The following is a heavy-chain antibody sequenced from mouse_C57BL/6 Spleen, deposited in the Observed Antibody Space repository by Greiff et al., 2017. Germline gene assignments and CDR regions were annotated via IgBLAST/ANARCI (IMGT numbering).Heavy chain of an antibody. V-gene: IGHV1-18*01. CDR3: ARRIITTVVALYAMDY. CDR2: INPNNGGT. CDR1: GYTFTDYN. J-gene: IGHJ4*01. D-gene: IGHD1-1*01. Sequence: EVKLVESGPELVKPGASVKIPCRASGYTFTDYNMDWVKPSHGKSLEWIGDINPNNGGTIYNQKFKGKATLTVDKSSSKAYMELRSLPSEDTAVYYCARRIITTVVALYAMDYWGQGTSVTVSS.